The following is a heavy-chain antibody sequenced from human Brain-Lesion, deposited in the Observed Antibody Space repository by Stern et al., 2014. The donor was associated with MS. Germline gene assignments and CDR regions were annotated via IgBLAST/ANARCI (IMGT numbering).Heavy chain of an antibody. CDR2: IFNRGTP. CDR3: ARGRVVPGFQYYATDV. J-gene: IGHJ6*02. Sequence: QVQLQESGPGLVKPSQTLSLSCTVSGGSISSGGYYWSWIRQPAGQGLVWIGRIFNRGTPSHTPSRKSRATISIATSKNQFSLRLNSMTAADTAVYYCARGRVVPGFQYYATDVWGQGTTVIVSS. V-gene: IGHV4-61*02. D-gene: IGHD2-2*01. CDR1: GGSISSGGYY.